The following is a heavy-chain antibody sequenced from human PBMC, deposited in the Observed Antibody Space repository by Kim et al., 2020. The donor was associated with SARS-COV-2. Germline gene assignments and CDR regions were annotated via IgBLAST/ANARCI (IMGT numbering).Heavy chain of an antibody. J-gene: IGHJ4*02. V-gene: IGHV1-46*01. CDR3: ARVTAGYSSGWYYFDY. Sequence: FQGRVTMTRDTSTSTVYMEQSSLRSEDTAVYYCARVTAGYSSGWYYFDYWGQGTLVTVSS. D-gene: IGHD6-19*01.